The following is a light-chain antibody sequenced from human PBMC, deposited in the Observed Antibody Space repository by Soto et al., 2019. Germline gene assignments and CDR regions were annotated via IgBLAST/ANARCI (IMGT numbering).Light chain of an antibody. CDR1: SSDVGGYNY. J-gene: IGLJ1*01. CDR2: EVS. V-gene: IGLV2-8*01. CDR3: ISYALTAYV. Sequence: QSVLTQPPSASGSPGQSVTISCTGTSSDVGGYNYVSWYQQHPGKAPKLIIYEVSKRPSGVPDRFSGSKSGNTASLTVSGLHAEDEADYYCISYALTAYVFGTGTKLTVL.